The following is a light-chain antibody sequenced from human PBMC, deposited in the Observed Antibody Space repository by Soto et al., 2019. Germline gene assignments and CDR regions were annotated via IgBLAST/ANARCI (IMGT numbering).Light chain of an antibody. V-gene: IGKV3-15*01. J-gene: IGKJ1*01. CDR3: LQYKNWPRT. CDR1: QSVATN. CDR2: GAS. Sequence: ETVMTQSAATLSVPPGERATLSCRASQSVATNLAWNQRKPGQAPRLLIYGASTRVTGVPARFSGSGSGTEFSLTISSLQSEDFAVYYCLQYKNWPRTFGQGTRVEIK.